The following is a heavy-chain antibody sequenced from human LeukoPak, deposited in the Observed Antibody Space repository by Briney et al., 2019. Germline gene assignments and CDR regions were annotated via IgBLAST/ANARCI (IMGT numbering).Heavy chain of an antibody. Sequence: GGSLRLSCAASGFTFTNNFMSWVRRVPGKGLEWVANIKQDGSETTYADSVRGRFTIFRDNAKDSVYLQMNSLRAEDSATYYCVREGSYFFDFWGQGTLVTVSS. CDR2: IKQDGSET. CDR1: GFTFTNNF. V-gene: IGHV3-7*01. CDR3: VREGSYFFDF. J-gene: IGHJ4*01. D-gene: IGHD1-26*01.